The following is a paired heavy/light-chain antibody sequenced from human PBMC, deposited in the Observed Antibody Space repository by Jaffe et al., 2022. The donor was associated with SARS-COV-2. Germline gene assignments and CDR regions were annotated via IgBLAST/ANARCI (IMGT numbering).Light chain of an antibody. CDR1: QSLLYRSGNDNY. V-gene: IGKV4-1*01. CDR3: QQYHTTPYT. CDR2: WAS. J-gene: IGKJ2*01. Sequence: DIVLTQSPEFLAVSLGERATISCKSSQSLLYRSGNDNYLAWYQQKPGQPPKLLIFWASARESGVPDRFSGSGSGTDFTLTISRLQAEDVAAYYCQQYHTTPYTFGQGTKLEIK.
Heavy chain of an antibody. D-gene: IGHD1-26*01. Sequence: QVQLVQSGAEVKKPGASVKVSCKASGYNFNGYFFAWVRQAPGQGLEWMGIINPKGGATDYSQKLQGRVTMTSDRSTNTVYMELHSLTSDDTAMYYCARVHVEGAMFDFWGQGALVTVSS. CDR2: INPKGGAT. CDR3: ARVHVEGAMFDF. J-gene: IGHJ4*02. CDR1: GYNFNGYF. V-gene: IGHV1-46*02.